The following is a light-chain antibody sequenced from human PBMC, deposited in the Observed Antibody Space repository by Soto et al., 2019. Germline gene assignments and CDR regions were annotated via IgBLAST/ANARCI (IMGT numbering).Light chain of an antibody. CDR2: GAS. CDR3: QNYNSVPRT. Sequence: DIQMTQSPSSLSASVGDRVTITCRASQAISNDLAWYQQKPGKVPKPLIYGASALQSGVPSRFSGSGSGTDFALTLSNLQPEDFATYYCQNYNSVPRTFGQGTKVEVK. V-gene: IGKV1-27*01. CDR1: QAISND. J-gene: IGKJ1*01.